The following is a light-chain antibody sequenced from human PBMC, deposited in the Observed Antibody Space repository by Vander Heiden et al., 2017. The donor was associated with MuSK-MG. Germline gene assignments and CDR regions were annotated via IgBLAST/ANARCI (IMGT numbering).Light chain of an antibody. Sequence: SYVLTQPPSASVAPGQTARITCGGNNIGRKSVHWSQQKPGQAPVLVVYDSSDRPSGIPERFSCSNSGNTATLTITRVEAGDEADYYCQVWESSSDHPVVFGGGTKLTVL. CDR2: DSS. V-gene: IGLV3-21*02. CDR1: NIGRKS. J-gene: IGLJ2*01. CDR3: QVWESSSDHPVV.